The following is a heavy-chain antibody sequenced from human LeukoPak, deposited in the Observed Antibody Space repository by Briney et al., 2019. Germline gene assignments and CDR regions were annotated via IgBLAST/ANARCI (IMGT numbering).Heavy chain of an antibody. CDR2: IYYSGST. CDR3: ARAPAVAGTSYYFDY. D-gene: IGHD6-19*01. J-gene: IGHJ4*02. Sequence: SETLSLTCTVSGGSVSSGSYYWSWIRQPPGKGLEWIGYIYYSGSTNYNPSLKSRVTISVDKSKNQFSLKLSSVTAADTAVYYCARAPAVAGTSYYFDYWGQGTLVTVSS. CDR1: GGSVSSGSYY. V-gene: IGHV4-61*01.